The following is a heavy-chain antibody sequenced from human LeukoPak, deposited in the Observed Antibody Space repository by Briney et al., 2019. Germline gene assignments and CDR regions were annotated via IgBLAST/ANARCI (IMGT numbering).Heavy chain of an antibody. CDR3: ARDRSTSSNSTYYFDY. V-gene: IGHV3-21*01. Sequence: GGSLRLSCAASGFTFSSYSMNWVRQAPGKGLEWVSSISSSSSYIYYADSVKGRFTISGDNAKNSLHLQMNSLRAEDTAVYYCARDRSTSSNSTYYFDYWGQGTLVTVSS. J-gene: IGHJ4*02. D-gene: IGHD2-2*01. CDR1: GFTFSSYS. CDR2: ISSSSSYI.